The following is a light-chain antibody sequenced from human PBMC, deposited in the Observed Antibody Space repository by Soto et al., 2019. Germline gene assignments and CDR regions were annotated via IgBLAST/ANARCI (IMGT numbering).Light chain of an antibody. CDR3: CSYAGSYTRYV. V-gene: IGLV2-11*01. J-gene: IGLJ1*01. Sequence: QSVLAQPRSVSGSPGQSVTISCTVTGSDVGDYDFVSWYQQYPGEAPRVMIYDVTKRPSGVPDRFSASKSGNTASLTISGLQAEDEADYYCCSYAGSYTRYVFGSGTRSQS. CDR1: GSDVGDYDF. CDR2: DVT.